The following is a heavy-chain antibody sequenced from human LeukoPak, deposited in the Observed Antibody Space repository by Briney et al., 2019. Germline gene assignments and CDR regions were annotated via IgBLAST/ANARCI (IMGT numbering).Heavy chain of an antibody. CDR2: MNPNSGNT. Sequence: ASVKVSCKASGYTFTRYDINWVRQDTGQGLEWMGWMNPNSGNTGYAQKFQGRVTMTRNTSISTAYMELSSLRSEDTAVYYCARGCLSGGSCSDYWGQGTLVTVSS. CDR3: ARGCLSGGSCSDY. D-gene: IGHD2-15*01. J-gene: IGHJ4*02. CDR1: GYTFTRYD. V-gene: IGHV1-8*01.